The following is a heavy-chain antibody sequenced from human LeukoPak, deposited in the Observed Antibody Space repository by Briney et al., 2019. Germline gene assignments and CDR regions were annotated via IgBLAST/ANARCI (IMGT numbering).Heavy chain of an antibody. CDR1: GGSISSYY. D-gene: IGHD3-9*01. CDR2: IYTSGST. J-gene: IGHJ3*02. CDR3: ARATGVLRYFDWLLDDAFDI. V-gene: IGHV4-4*07. Sequence: SETLSLTCTVSGGSISSYYWSWIRQPAGKGLEWIGRIYTSGSTNYNPSLKSRVTMSVDTSKNQFSLKLSSVTAADTAVYYCARATGVLRYFDWLLDDAFDIWGQGTMVTVSS.